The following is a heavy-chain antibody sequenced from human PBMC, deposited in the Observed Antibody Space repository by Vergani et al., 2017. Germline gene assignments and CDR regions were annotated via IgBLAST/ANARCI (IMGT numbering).Heavy chain of an antibody. D-gene: IGHD3-10*01. CDR2: IIPILGIA. CDR3: SRDLGHSGDYYYYGMDV. Sequence: QVQLVQSGAEVKKPGSSVKVSCKASGGTFSSYTISWVRQAPGQGLEWMGRIIPILGIANYAQKFQGRVTMTRDTSTSTVDMGLSSLRSEDTAVYYCSRDLGHSGDYYYYGMDVWGQGTTVTVSS. CDR1: GGTFSSYT. J-gene: IGHJ6*02. V-gene: IGHV1-69*08.